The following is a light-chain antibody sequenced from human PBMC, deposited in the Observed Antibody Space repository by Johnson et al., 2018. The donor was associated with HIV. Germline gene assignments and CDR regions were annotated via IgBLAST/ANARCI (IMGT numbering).Light chain of an antibody. CDR2: KND. CDR3: GIGDTSLSAGVV. CDR1: YSNIGNNY. V-gene: IGLV1-51*02. Sequence: QSVLTQSPSVSAAPGQKVTISCSGSYSNIGNNYVSWYQQLPGTAPKLLIYKNDKRPSGIPDRFSGSKSGTSATLGITGLQTGDEADDYCGIGDTSLSAGVVLGTATKVTVL. J-gene: IGLJ1*01.